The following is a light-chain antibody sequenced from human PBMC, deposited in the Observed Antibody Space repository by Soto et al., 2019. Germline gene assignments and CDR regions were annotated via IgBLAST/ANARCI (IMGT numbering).Light chain of an antibody. J-gene: IGLJ2*01. CDR3: SSYTSSSTPVV. CDR1: SSDVGGYKF. V-gene: IGLV2-14*03. CDR2: DVS. Sequence: QSALTQPASVSGSPGQSITISCTGTSSDVGGYKFVSWYQQHPGKAPKLMIYDVSNRPSGVSNRFSGSESGNTASLTISGLQAEDEADYYCSSYTSSSTPVVFGGGTKLTVL.